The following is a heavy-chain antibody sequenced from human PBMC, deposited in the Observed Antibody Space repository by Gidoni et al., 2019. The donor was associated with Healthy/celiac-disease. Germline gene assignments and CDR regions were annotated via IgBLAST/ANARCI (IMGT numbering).Heavy chain of an antibody. CDR1: GFTFSSYS. CDR3: ARGPLGSGSYYPDY. V-gene: IGHV3-21*01. Sequence: EVQLVESGGGLVKLGGSLRLSCAASGFTFSSYSMNWVRQAPGKGLGWVSSISSSSSCIYYADSRKGRFTISRDNAKNSLYLQMNSLRAEDTAVYYCARGPLGSGSYYPDYWGQGTLVTVSS. CDR2: ISSSSSCI. D-gene: IGHD3-10*01. J-gene: IGHJ4*02.